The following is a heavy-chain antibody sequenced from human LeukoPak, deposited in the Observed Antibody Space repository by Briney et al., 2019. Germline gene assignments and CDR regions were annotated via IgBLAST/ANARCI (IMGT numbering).Heavy chain of an antibody. CDR2: INWNGGST. V-gene: IGHV3-20*04. CDR3: ARDPQPAGGNSFADY. Sequence: GGSLRLSCAASGFTFDDYGMSWVRQAPGKGLEWASGINWNGGSTGYADSVKGRFTISRDNAKNSLYLQMNSLRAEDTALYYCARDPQPAGGNSFADYWGQGTLVTVSS. CDR1: GFTFDDYG. J-gene: IGHJ4*02. D-gene: IGHD4-23*01.